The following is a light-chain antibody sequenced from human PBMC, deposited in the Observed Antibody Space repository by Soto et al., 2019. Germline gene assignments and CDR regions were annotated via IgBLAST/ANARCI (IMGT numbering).Light chain of an antibody. J-gene: IGLJ2*01. CDR2: EVS. Sequence: QSALTQPASVSGSLGQSITISCTGSSSDVGDYDYVSWYQQHPGTAPKLMISEVSDRPSGVSYRFSGSKSGNTASLTISGLQAEDEADYYCSSYTNSGTVIFGGGTKLTVL. CDR3: SSYTNSGTVI. CDR1: SSDVGDYDY. V-gene: IGLV2-14*01.